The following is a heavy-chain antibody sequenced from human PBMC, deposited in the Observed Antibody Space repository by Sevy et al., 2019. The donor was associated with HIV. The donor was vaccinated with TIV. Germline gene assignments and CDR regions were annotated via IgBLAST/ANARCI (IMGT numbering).Heavy chain of an antibody. CDR3: VRTAGLTGSYEY. V-gene: IGHV3-30-3*01. D-gene: IGHD3-9*01. CDR2: ISFNGNHE. Sequence: GESLKISCAASGFTFTNFPMHWVRQAPGRGLEWVAIISFNGNHEFYADSVKGRFTNSRDNSKSTLYLQMNSLRREDTAVYYCVRTAGLTGSYEYWGQGTQVTVSS. CDR1: GFTFTNFP. J-gene: IGHJ4*02.